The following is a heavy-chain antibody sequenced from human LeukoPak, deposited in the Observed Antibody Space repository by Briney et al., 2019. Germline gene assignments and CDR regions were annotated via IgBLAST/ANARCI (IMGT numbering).Heavy chain of an antibody. V-gene: IGHV1-18*01. Sequence: ASVKVSCKASGYNFDSYGISWVRQAPGRGLEWMGWISAYNGDTNCAQKLQGRVTMTTDTSTSTAYMEVRSLRSDDTAVYYCARTRANYGDHNEYWGQGSLVTVSS. J-gene: IGHJ4*02. CDR2: ISAYNGDT. D-gene: IGHD4-17*01. CDR3: ARTRANYGDHNEY. CDR1: GYNFDSYG.